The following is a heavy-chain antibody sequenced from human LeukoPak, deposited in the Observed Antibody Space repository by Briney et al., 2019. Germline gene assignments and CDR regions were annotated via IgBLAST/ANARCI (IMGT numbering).Heavy chain of an antibody. D-gene: IGHD3-9*01. CDR2: ISSSSSYI. J-gene: IGHJ4*02. CDR3: ARGDLLRYFDWLFRPGDC. V-gene: IGHV3-21*01. Sequence: GGSLRLSCAASGFTFSSYSMNWVRQAPGKGLEWVSSISSSSSYIYYADSVKGRFTISRDNAKNSLYLQMNSLRAEDTAVYHCARGDLLRYFDWLFRPGDCWGQGTLVTVSS. CDR1: GFTFSSYS.